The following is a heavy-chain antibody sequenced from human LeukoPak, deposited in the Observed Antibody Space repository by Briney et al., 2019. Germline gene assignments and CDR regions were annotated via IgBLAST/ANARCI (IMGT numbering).Heavy chain of an antibody. V-gene: IGHV3-23*01. CDR2: ISASGTDT. J-gene: IGHJ4*02. CDR1: GLSFSNYA. D-gene: IGHD6-13*01. CDR3: AKDQTAAVGQLDY. Sequence: GGSLRLSCTASGLSFSNYAMTWVRQAPGKGLEWASVISASGTDTYYADSVKGRFTISRDNSQNTLYLHMNSLRAEDMAVYYCAKDQTAAVGQLDYWGQGTVVTVSS.